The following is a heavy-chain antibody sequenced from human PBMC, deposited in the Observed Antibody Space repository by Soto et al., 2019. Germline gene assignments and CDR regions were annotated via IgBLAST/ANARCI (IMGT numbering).Heavy chain of an antibody. CDR1: GFTFSSYS. V-gene: IGHV3-21*01. CDR3: ARDLLNVDTAMVTH. D-gene: IGHD5-18*01. CDR2: ISSSSSYI. J-gene: IGHJ4*02. Sequence: GGSLRLSCAASGFTFSSYSMNWVRQAPGKGLEWVSSISSSSSYIYYADSVKGRFTISRDNAENSLYLQMNSLRAEDTAVYYCARDLLNVDTAMVTHWGQGTLVTVSS.